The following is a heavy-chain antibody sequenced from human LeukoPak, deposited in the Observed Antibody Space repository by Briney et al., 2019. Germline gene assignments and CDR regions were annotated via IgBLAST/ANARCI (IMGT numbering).Heavy chain of an antibody. J-gene: IGHJ4*02. Sequence: GASVKVSCKASGGTFSSYAISWVRQAPGQGPEWMGGIIPIFGTANYAQKFQGRVTITADESTSTAYMELSSLRSEDTAVYYCARGPRIVGATYFDYWGQGTLVTVSS. D-gene: IGHD1-26*01. V-gene: IGHV1-69*13. CDR3: ARGPRIVGATYFDY. CDR2: IIPIFGTA. CDR1: GGTFSSYA.